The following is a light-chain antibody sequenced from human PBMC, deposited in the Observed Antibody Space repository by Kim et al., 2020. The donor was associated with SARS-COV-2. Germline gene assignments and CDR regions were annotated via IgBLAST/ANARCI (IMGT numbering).Light chain of an antibody. CDR2: KND. CDR1: NYNIGRDY. J-gene: IGLJ2*01. V-gene: IGLV1-47*01. Sequence: GQTVTLSWSGSNYNIGRDYVHGYRQRPGTAPKVVIHKNDQRPAGVPDRFSGSKSGTSASLAISGLRSEDEGDYYCAGWDDTLSGIFFGGGTQLTVL. CDR3: AGWDDTLSGIF.